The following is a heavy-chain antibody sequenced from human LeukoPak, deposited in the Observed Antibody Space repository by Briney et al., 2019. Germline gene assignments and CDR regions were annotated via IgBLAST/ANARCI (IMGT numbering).Heavy chain of an antibody. Sequence: ASVKVSCKASRYTFTGYYMHWVRQAPGQGFEWMGWINPNSGGTDYAQKFQGRVTMTRDTSISTAYMELSRLRSDDTAVYYCARRAGDYSHPYDYWGQGTLVTVSS. D-gene: IGHD3-22*01. CDR3: ARRAGDYSHPYDY. J-gene: IGHJ4*02. CDR1: RYTFTGYY. V-gene: IGHV1-2*02. CDR2: INPNSGGT.